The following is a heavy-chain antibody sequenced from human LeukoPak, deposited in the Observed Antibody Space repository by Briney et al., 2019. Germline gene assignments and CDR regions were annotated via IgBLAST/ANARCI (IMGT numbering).Heavy chain of an antibody. CDR1: GGTFSSYA. J-gene: IGHJ3*02. Sequence: PVASVKVSCKASGGTFSSYAISWVRQAPGQGLEWMGGIIPIFGTANYAQKFQGRVTITADKSTSTAYMELSSLRAEDTAVYDCARDVDTAMAWRGALDIWGQGTMVTVSS. CDR2: IIPIFGTA. D-gene: IGHD5-18*01. CDR3: ARDVDTAMAWRGALDI. V-gene: IGHV1-69*06.